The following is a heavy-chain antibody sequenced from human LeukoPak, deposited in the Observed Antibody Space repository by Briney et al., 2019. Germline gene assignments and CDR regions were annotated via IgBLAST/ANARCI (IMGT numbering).Heavy chain of an antibody. D-gene: IGHD4-23*01. CDR2: ISAYNGNT. Sequence: ASVKVSCKASGYTFTSYGISWVRQAPGQWLEWMGWISAYNGNTNYAQKLQGRVTMTTDTSTSTAYMELRSLRSDDTAVYYCARDGMTTVVNAGYYFDYWGQGTLVTVSS. J-gene: IGHJ4*02. V-gene: IGHV1-18*01. CDR3: ARDGMTTVVNAGYYFDY. CDR1: GYTFTSYG.